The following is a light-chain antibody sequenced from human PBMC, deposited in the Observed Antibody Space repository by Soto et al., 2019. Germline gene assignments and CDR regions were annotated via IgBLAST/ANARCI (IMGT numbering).Light chain of an antibody. V-gene: IGKV4-1*01. CDR2: WAS. J-gene: IGKJ3*01. CDR1: QSVLYSSNTKNY. Sequence: DIVMTQSPDSLAVSLGERATINCKSSQSVLYSSNTKNYLAWYQQKPGQPPKLLIYWASTRESGVPERFSGSVCGTDFTLTISRLQAEDVAVYYCQQYYSTPFTFGPRTKVDLK. CDR3: QQYYSTPFT.